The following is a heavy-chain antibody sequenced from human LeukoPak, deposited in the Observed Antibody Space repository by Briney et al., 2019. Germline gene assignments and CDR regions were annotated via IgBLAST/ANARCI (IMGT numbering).Heavy chain of an antibody. Sequence: SQTLSLTCTVSGGSISSGGYYWSWIRQPPGKGLEWIGYIYHSGSTYYNPSLKSRVTISVDTSKNQFSLKLSSVTAADTAVYYCARDRWLQFTYYMDVWGKGTTVTVSS. V-gene: IGHV4-30-2*01. CDR3: ARDRWLQFTYYMDV. CDR1: GGSISSGGYY. CDR2: IYHSGST. J-gene: IGHJ6*03. D-gene: IGHD5-24*01.